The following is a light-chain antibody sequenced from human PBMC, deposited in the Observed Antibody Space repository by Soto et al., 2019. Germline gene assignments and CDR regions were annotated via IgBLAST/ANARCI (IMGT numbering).Light chain of an antibody. CDR3: QQSYSAPIT. CDR1: QNIRNY. J-gene: IGKJ5*01. V-gene: IGKV1-39*01. Sequence: DIQMTQSPSSLSASVGDRVTITCRASQNIRNYLNWYQQKPGKAPKLLIYMAFTLQSGVPSRFSGSGSGTDFTLTISILQPEDFASYYCQQSYSAPITFGQGTRLEI. CDR2: MAF.